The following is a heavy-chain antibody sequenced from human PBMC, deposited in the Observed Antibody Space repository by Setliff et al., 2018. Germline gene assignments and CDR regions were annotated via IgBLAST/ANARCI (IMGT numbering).Heavy chain of an antibody. CDR3: TTDPSPTFGGVIGAAFDF. CDR1: GFTFSTYA. D-gene: IGHD3-16*01. CDR2: ISGSGTTT. J-gene: IGHJ3*01. Sequence: GSLRLSCAASGFTFSTYAMSWVRQAPGKGLEWVSVISGSGTTTYYADSVKGRFTISRDNSKNTVYLQMNSLKTEDTAVYYCTTDPSPTFGGVIGAAFDFWGQGTMVTVSS. V-gene: IGHV3-23*01.